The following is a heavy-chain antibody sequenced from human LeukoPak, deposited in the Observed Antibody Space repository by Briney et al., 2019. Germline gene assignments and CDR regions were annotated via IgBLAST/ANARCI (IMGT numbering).Heavy chain of an antibody. Sequence: GGPLRLSCAASGFTFSNYAMSWVRQAPGKGLEWVSAISGGGGATYSADSVKGRFTISRDNSKSTLNLQMNSLRAEDTAVYYCAKGIESSGSYYTCFDYWGQGTLVTVSS. CDR3: AKGIESSGSYYTCFDY. V-gene: IGHV3-23*01. CDR1: GFTFSNYA. CDR2: ISGGGGAT. D-gene: IGHD1-26*01. J-gene: IGHJ4*02.